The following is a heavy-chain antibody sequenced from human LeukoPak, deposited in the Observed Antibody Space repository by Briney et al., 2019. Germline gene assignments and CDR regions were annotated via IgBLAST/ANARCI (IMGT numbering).Heavy chain of an antibody. V-gene: IGHV1-2*02. Sequence: EAPVKVSCKASGYTFTGYYMNWVRQAPGQGLEWMGWINPNSGDTNSAQKFQGRVTMTRDTSISTAYMELGRLTSDDTAVYYCARAGPFYSGNYLGFWGQGTLVTVSS. CDR2: INPNSGDT. CDR1: GYTFTGYY. CDR3: ARAGPFYSGNYLGF. D-gene: IGHD1-26*01. J-gene: IGHJ4*02.